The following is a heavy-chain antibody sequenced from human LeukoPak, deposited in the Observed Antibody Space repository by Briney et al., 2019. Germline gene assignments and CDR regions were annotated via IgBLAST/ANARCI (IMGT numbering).Heavy chain of an antibody. V-gene: IGHV3-53*01. J-gene: IGHJ4*02. CDR1: GFTVSSNY. D-gene: IGHD2-2*03. CDR2: IYSGGNT. CDR3: ASGSGH. Sequence: PGGSLRLSCAASGFTVSSNYMSWVRQAPGKGLEWVSVIYSGGNTYYADSVKGRFTISRDNAKNSLYLQMNSLRDEDTAVFYCASGSGHWGQGTLVTVSS.